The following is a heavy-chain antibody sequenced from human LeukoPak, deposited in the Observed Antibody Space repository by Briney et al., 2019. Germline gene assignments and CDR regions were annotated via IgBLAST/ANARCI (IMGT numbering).Heavy chain of an antibody. CDR1: GGSIRNYY. CDR2: IYYDGGS. Sequence: SETLSLTCSVSGGSIRNYYWSWIRQPPTKGLEWIGYIYYDGGSNYNRSLKSRVTISVDTYKSQFSLKLSSVTAADTAMYYCVTTFYSTSSRYFEYWGQGTLVTVSS. CDR3: VTTFYSTSSRYFEY. J-gene: IGHJ4*02. V-gene: IGHV4-59*01. D-gene: IGHD6-6*01.